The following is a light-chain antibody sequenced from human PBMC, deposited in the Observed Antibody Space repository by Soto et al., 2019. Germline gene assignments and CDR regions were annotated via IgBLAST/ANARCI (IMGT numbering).Light chain of an antibody. V-gene: IGKV3-15*01. CDR2: GAS. Sequence: DIVMTHSPATLSVSPGERATLSCSSSQSVSSNLALYQQKPGQAPRLLIYGASTRATGIPARFSGSGSGTEFTLTISSLQSEDFAVYYCQQYNNWPLTFGGGTKVDIK. CDR1: QSVSSN. CDR3: QQYNNWPLT. J-gene: IGKJ4*01.